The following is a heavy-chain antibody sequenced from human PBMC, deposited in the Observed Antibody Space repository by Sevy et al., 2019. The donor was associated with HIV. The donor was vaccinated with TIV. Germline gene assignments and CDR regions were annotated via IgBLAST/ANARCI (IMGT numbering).Heavy chain of an antibody. Sequence: SETLSLTCTVSGGSISSGDYYWSWIRQPPGKGLEWIGYIYYSWSTYYNPSLKSRVTISVDTSKNQFSLKLSSVTAADTAVYYCARTYYDSSGYLYYFDYWGQGTLVTVSS. CDR1: GGSISSGDYY. V-gene: IGHV4-30-4*01. CDR3: ARTYYDSSGYLYYFDY. CDR2: IYYSWST. J-gene: IGHJ4*02. D-gene: IGHD3-22*01.